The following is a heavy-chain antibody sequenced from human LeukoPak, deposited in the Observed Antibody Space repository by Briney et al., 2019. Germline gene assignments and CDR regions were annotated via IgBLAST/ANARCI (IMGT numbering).Heavy chain of an antibody. CDR2: ISSSSSYI. D-gene: IGHD1-26*01. Sequence: VGSLRLSCAASGFTFSSYSMNWVRQAPGKGLEWVSSISSSSSYIYYADSVKGRFTISRDNAKNSLYLQMNCLRAEDTAVYYCARGRWELRAWDYWGQGTLVTVSS. J-gene: IGHJ4*02. V-gene: IGHV3-21*01. CDR1: GFTFSSYS. CDR3: ARGRWELRAWDY.